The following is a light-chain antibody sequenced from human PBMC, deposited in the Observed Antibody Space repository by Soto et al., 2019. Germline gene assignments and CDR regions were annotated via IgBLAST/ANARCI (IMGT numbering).Light chain of an antibody. V-gene: IGLV2-14*01. CDR1: SSDVGGYNY. CDR3: SSYTSSSTVV. Sequence: QSVLTQPASVSGSPGQSITISCTRTSSDVGGYNYVSWYQQHPGNAPKLMIYDVSNRPSGVSNRFSGSKSGNTASLTISRRQAEDAADYYCSSYTSSSTVVFGGGTKLTVL. CDR2: DVS. J-gene: IGLJ2*01.